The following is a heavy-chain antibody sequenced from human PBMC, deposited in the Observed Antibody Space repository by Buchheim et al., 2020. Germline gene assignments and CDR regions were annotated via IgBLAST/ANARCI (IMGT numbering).Heavy chain of an antibody. D-gene: IGHD1-14*01. CDR1: GFTFSSYA. J-gene: IGHJ6*02. V-gene: IGHV3-23*01. CDR2: ISGSGGST. CDR3: AKVDRNGGNYYYYGMDV. Sequence: EVQLLESGGGLVQPGGSLRLSYAASGFTFSSYAMSWVRQAPGKGLEWVSAISGSGGSTYYADSVKGRFTISRDNFKTTLYLQMNSLRAEDTAVYYCAKVDRNGGNYYYYGMDVWGQGTT.